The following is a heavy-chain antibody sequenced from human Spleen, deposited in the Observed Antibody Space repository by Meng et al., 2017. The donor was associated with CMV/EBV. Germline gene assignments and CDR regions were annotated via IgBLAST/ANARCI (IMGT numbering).Heavy chain of an antibody. CDR3: ARDHHWGADY. Sequence: ASVKVSCKASGYTFTGYHLHWVRQAPGQRLEWMGWINPNSGGTNFAQKFQGRISMTRDTSISTAYMELSTLTNDDTAVYYCARDHHWGADYWGQGTLVTVSS. J-gene: IGHJ4*02. CDR2: INPNSGGT. CDR1: GYTFTGYH. V-gene: IGHV1-2*02. D-gene: IGHD3-16*01.